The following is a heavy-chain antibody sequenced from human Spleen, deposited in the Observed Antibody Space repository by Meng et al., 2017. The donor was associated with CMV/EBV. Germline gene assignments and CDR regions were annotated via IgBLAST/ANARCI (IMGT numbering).Heavy chain of an antibody. J-gene: IGHJ3*02. CDR1: GYTFTSYG. D-gene: IGHD3-3*01. CDR2: ISAYNGNT. V-gene: IGHV1-18*01. Sequence: ASVKVSCKASGYTFTSYGISWVRQAPGQGLEWMGWISAYNGNTNYAQKLQGRVTVTTDTSTSTAYMELRSLRSDDTAVYYCARMFILTLRSKSAFDIWGQGTMVTVSS. CDR3: ARMFILTLRSKSAFDI.